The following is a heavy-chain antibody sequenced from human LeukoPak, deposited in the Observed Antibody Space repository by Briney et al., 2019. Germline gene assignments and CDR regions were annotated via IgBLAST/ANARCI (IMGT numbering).Heavy chain of an antibody. Sequence: ASVKVSCKASGYTFTSYDINWVRQATGQGLEWMGWINPNSGGTNYAQKFQGRVTMTRDTSISTAYMELSRLRSDDTAVYYCARVAGTTVYWFDAWGQGTLVTVSS. CDR3: ARVAGTTVYWFDA. V-gene: IGHV1-2*02. J-gene: IGHJ5*02. CDR1: GYTFTSYD. D-gene: IGHD1-7*01. CDR2: INPNSGGT.